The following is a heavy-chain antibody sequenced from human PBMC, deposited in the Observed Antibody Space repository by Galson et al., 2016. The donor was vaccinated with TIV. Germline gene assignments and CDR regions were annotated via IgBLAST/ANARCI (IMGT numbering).Heavy chain of an antibody. CDR2: IIPIFGTA. CDR3: ARHQGYCSGGSCLLDC. Sequence: SVKVSCKASGGPFFSSYAISWVRQAPGQGLEWMGRIIPIFGTANYAQKFQGRVTITADESTSTAYMELSSLRSEDTAVYYCARHQGYCSGGSCLLDCWGQGTLVTVSS. D-gene: IGHD2-15*01. CDR1: GGPFFSSYA. V-gene: IGHV1-69*13. J-gene: IGHJ4*02.